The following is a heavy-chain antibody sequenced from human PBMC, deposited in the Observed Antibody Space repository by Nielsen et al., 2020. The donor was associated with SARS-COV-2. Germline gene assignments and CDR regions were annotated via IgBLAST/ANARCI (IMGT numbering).Heavy chain of an antibody. CDR1: GGSFSGYY. CDR3: ASRSRYSSSSGKVN. CDR2: INHSGST. D-gene: IGHD6-6*01. J-gene: IGHJ4*02. Sequence: SETLSLTCAVYGGSFSGYYWSWIRQPPGKGLEWIGEINHSGSTNYNPSLKSRVTISVDTSKNQFSLKLSSVTAADTAVYYCASRSRYSSSSGKVNWGQGTLVTVSS. V-gene: IGHV4-34*01.